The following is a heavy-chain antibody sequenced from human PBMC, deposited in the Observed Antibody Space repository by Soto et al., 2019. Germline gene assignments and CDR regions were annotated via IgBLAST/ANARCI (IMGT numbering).Heavy chain of an antibody. CDR1: GFTFSSNA. D-gene: IGHD3-10*01. J-gene: IGHJ4*02. Sequence: EVQLLESGGVLVQPGGSLRLSCAASGFTFSSNAMSWVRQAPGKGLEWVSVITHGGGATLYADSVKGRFTISRDNSKNTLFLQMNSLRAEDTAIYYCARALGETYPGSRVFDSWGQGTRVTVSS. CDR2: ITHGGGAT. CDR3: ARALGETYPGSRVFDS. V-gene: IGHV3-23*01.